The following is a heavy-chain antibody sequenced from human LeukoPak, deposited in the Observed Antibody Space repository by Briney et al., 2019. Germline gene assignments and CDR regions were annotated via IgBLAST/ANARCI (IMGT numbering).Heavy chain of an antibody. Sequence: GGSLRLSCAASGFSFSSYEMNWVRQAPGKGLEWVSYITSGTTTYYIDSVKGRFTISRDNAKNSLYLQMNSLRAEDTAVYYCARVNWGLGALDVWGQGTMVTVSS. CDR3: ARVNWGLGALDV. D-gene: IGHD7-27*01. CDR2: ITSGTTT. J-gene: IGHJ3*01. V-gene: IGHV3-48*03. CDR1: GFSFSSYE.